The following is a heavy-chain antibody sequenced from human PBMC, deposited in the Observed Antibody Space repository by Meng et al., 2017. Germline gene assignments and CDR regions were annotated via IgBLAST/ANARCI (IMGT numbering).Heavy chain of an antibody. D-gene: IGHD3-10*01. V-gene: IGHV3-30*01. CDR3: ASMGY. Sequence: QVQLVQSGAEVKKPVASVKVSCKASGYTFTSYAMHWVRQAPGKGLEWVAVISYDGSNKYYADSVKGRFTISRDNSKNTLYLQMNSLRAEDTAVYYCASMGYWGQGTLVTVSS. CDR2: ISYDGSNK. CDR1: GYTFTSYA. J-gene: IGHJ4*02.